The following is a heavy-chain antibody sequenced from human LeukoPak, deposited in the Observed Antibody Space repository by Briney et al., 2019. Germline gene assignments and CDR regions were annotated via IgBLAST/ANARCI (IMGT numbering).Heavy chain of an antibody. CDR3: ARELSPVVIYYFDS. Sequence: GISLRLSCAASGFTFSSYGMHWVRQAPGKGLEWVAVIWYDGSNKYYADSVKGRFTISRDNSKNTVYLQMNSLRAEDTAVYYCARELSPVVIYYFDSWGQGTQVTVYS. CDR2: IWYDGSNK. D-gene: IGHD2-15*01. J-gene: IGHJ4*02. V-gene: IGHV3-33*08. CDR1: GFTFSSYG.